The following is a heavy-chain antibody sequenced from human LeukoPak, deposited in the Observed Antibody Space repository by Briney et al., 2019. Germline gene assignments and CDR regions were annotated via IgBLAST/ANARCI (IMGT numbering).Heavy chain of an antibody. CDR1: GGSFSGYY. D-gene: IGHD2-15*01. Sequence: SETLSLTCAVYGGSFSGYYWSWIRQPPGKGLEWIGEINHSGSTNYNPSLKSRVTISVDTSKNQFSLKLSSVTAADTAVYYCARGAHRRGYCSGGSCYRSFDYWGQGTLVTVSS. V-gene: IGHV4-34*01. CDR2: INHSGST. CDR3: ARGAHRRGYCSGGSCYRSFDY. J-gene: IGHJ4*02.